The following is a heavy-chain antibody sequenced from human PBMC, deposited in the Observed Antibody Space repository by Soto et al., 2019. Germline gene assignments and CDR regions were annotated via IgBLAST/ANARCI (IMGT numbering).Heavy chain of an antibody. D-gene: IGHD6-13*01. CDR2: IDPSDSYT. CDR1: GYSFTSYW. J-gene: IGHJ5*02. Sequence: PGESLKISCKGSGYSFTSYWISWVRQMPGKGLEWMGRIDPSDSYTNYSPSFQGHVTISADKSISTAYLQWSSLKASDTAMYYCVCQWSSSSWYRQWFVPWGQGTLVTVSS. CDR3: VCQWSSSSWYRQWFVP. V-gene: IGHV5-10-1*01.